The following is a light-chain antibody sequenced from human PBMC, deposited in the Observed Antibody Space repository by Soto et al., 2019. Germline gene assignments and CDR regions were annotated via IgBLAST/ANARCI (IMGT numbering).Light chain of an antibody. CDR3: QQCSSSPPEFT. V-gene: IGKV3-20*01. CDR1: QSVSSSY. CDR2: GAS. J-gene: IGKJ3*01. Sequence: EIVLTQSPGTLSLSPGERATLSCRASQSVSSSYLAWYQQRPGQAPRLLIFGASYRATGIPDRFSGSGSGTDFTLTLSRLEPEDFAVYYCQQCSSSPPEFTFGPGTKVD.